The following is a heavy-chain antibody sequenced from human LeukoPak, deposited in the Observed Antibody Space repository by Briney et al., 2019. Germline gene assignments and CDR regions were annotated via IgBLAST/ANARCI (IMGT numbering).Heavy chain of an antibody. CDR1: GFTFTMFG. CDR2: IDSHSGII. Sequence: GGSLRLSCAASGFTFTMFGMNWVRQAPGKGLEWVSYIDSHSGIIYYADSVQGRFTISRDNAKDSVFLQMNGLRVDDTAVYYCARTYDFGRGPPGDAFDNWGQGTLVTVPS. J-gene: IGHJ3*02. V-gene: IGHV3-48*01. CDR3: ARTYDFGRGPPGDAFDN. D-gene: IGHD3-3*01.